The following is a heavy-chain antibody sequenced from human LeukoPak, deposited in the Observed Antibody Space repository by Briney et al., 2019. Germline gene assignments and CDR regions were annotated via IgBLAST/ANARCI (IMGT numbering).Heavy chain of an antibody. CDR1: GYTFTSYD. Sequence: GASVKVSCKASGYTFTSYDINWVRQATGQGLEWMGWMNPNSGNTGYAQKLQGRVTMTTDTSTSTAYMELRSLGSDDTAVYYCARVAVAGRIYYYYMDVWGKGTTVTVSS. CDR2: MNPNSGNT. D-gene: IGHD6-19*01. V-gene: IGHV1-8*01. J-gene: IGHJ6*03. CDR3: ARVAVAGRIYYYYMDV.